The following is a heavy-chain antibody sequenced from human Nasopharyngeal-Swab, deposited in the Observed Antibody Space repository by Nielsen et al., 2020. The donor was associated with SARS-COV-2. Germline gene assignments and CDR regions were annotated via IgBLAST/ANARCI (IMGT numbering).Heavy chain of an antibody. Sequence: ASVKVSCKASGFTFTSYFMHWVRQAPGQGLEWMGTINRSGDNTRFAQKFQGRLTMTTDTTTSTVYMELSSLRSEDAAVYYCARDSDNWAIDYWGQGTLVTVSP. CDR2: INRSGDNT. D-gene: IGHD1-1*01. J-gene: IGHJ4*02. CDR1: GFTFTSYF. V-gene: IGHV1-46*01. CDR3: ARDSDNWAIDY.